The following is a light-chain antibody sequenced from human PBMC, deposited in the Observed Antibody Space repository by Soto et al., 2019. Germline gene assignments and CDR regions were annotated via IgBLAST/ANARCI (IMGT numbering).Light chain of an antibody. CDR3: QVRDVWPS. Sequence: IVLTQSPATLSLSPGERAALSCRASQSVGTSLAWYQHKPGQAPRLFIYDASKRAPGIPARFSGSGSGTDFTLTISSLEAEDFAVYYCQVRDVWPSFGQGTKVDIK. CDR1: QSVGTS. J-gene: IGKJ1*01. V-gene: IGKV3-11*01. CDR2: DAS.